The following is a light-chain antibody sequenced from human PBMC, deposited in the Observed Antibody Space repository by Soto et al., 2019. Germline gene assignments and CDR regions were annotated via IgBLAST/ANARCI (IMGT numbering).Light chain of an antibody. CDR3: QSYDASLSGRVV. CDR2: GNS. J-gene: IGLJ2*01. Sequence: QSVLTQPPSVSGAPGQRVTISCTGSSSNIGAGYDVHWYQQLPGTAPKLIIYGNSNRPSGVPDRFSESKSGTSASLAITGLQAEDEADYYCQSYDASLSGRVVFGGGTKLTV. CDR1: SSNIGAGYD. V-gene: IGLV1-40*01.